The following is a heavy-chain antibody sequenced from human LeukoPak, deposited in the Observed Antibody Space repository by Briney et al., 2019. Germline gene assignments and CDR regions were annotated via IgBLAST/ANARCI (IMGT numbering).Heavy chain of an antibody. D-gene: IGHD2-15*01. CDR2: IYTSGST. V-gene: IGHV4-61*02. J-gene: IGHJ3*02. Sequence: SETLSLTCTVPGGSIRSGSYYWSWIRQPAGKGLEWIGRIYTSGSTNYNPSLKSRVTISVDTSKNQFSLKLSSVTAADAAVYYCAAYCSGGSCYGDAFDIWGQGTMVTVSS. CDR3: AAYCSGGSCYGDAFDI. CDR1: GGSIRSGSYY.